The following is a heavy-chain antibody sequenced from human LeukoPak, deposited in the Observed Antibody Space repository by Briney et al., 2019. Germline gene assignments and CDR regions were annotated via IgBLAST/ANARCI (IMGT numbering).Heavy chain of an antibody. Sequence: ASVKVSCKASGYTFTTYGMHWVRQAPGQGLEYMGWINTNTGNPTYAQGFTGRFVFSLDTSVSTAYLQISSLKAEDTAVYYCARSRVLDYWGQGALVTVSS. CDR3: ARSRVLDY. D-gene: IGHD5-24*01. CDR2: INTNTGNP. J-gene: IGHJ4*02. CDR1: GYTFTTYG. V-gene: IGHV7-4-1*02.